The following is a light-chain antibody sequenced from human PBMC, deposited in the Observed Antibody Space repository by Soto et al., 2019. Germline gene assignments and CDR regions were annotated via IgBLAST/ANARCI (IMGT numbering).Light chain of an antibody. Sequence: VMTQSPTTLSVSPGERATLSCRASHSVGSNLAWYQQNPGQAPRLLIYGASNRATGIPARFSGSGSGTDFTLTISSLEPEDFAVYYCQQRSNWGLTFGGGTKVDIK. CDR3: QQRSNWGLT. CDR2: GAS. V-gene: IGKV3-11*01. CDR1: HSVGSN. J-gene: IGKJ4*01.